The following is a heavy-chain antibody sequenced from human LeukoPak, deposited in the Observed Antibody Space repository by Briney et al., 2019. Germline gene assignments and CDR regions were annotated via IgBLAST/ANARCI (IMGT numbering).Heavy chain of an antibody. D-gene: IGHD3-10*01. CDR2: ISSSSSYT. Sequence: PGGSLRLSCAASGFTLSDYYMSWIRQAPGKGLEWVSYISSSSSYTNYADSVKGRFTISRDNAKNSLYLQMNSPRAEDTAVYYCASHYGSGSYYDYWGQGTLVTVSS. CDR1: GFTLSDYY. CDR3: ASHYGSGSYYDY. V-gene: IGHV3-11*06. J-gene: IGHJ4*02.